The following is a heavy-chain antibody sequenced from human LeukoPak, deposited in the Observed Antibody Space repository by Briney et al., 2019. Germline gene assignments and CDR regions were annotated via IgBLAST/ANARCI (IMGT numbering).Heavy chain of an antibody. CDR3: ARGGGYVVVPY. CDR2: IYHSGST. V-gene: IGHV4-30-2*01. Sequence: PSQTLSLTCTVSGGSISSGGYYWSWIRQPPGKGLEWIGYIYHSGSTYYNPSLKSRVTISVDRSKNQFSLKLSSVTAADTAVYYCARGGGYVVVPYWGQGTLVTVSS. D-gene: IGHD2-2*01. J-gene: IGHJ4*02. CDR1: GGSISSGGYY.